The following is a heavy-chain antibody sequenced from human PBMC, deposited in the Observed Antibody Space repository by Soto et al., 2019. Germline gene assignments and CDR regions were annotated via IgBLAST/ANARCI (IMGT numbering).Heavy chain of an antibody. CDR1: GGSISSCY. CDR2: IYTSGST. J-gene: IGHJ6*02. V-gene: IGHV4-4*07. CDR3: ARLYGDYANYYYYYGMDV. D-gene: IGHD4-17*01. Sequence: PSETLSLTCTVSGGSISSCYWSWIRQPAGKGLEWIGRIYTSGSTNYNPSLKSRVTMSVDTSKNQFSLKLSSVTAADTAVYYCARLYGDYANYYYYYGMDVWRQGTTVTVSS.